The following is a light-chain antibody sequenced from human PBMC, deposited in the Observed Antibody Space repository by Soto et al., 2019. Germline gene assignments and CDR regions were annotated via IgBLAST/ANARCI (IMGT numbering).Light chain of an antibody. CDR1: QSSSSW. CDR2: NAS. CDR3: QQYNSYSLT. J-gene: IGKJ4*01. V-gene: IGKV1-5*03. Sequence: DIQRTQPPSTLSASVGHRVTITWGASQSSSSWLAWYQQKPGKAPKLLIYNASSMESGVPSRFSGSGSGTEFTLTISSLQPDDFATYYCQQYNSYSLTFGGGTKVDIK.